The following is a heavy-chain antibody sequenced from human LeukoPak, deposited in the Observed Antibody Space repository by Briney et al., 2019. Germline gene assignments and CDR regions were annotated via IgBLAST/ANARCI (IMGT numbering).Heavy chain of an antibody. V-gene: IGHV4-59*01. CDR3: AGGGGGPYYYYGMDV. CDR2: IYYSGST. J-gene: IGHJ6*02. D-gene: IGHD4-23*01. CDR1: GVSISSYY. Sequence: SETLSLTCTVSGVSISSYYWSWIRQPPGKGLEWIGYIYYSGSTNYNPSLKSRVTISVDTSKNQFSLKLSSVTAADTAVYYCAGGGGGPYYYYGMDVWGQGTTVTVSS.